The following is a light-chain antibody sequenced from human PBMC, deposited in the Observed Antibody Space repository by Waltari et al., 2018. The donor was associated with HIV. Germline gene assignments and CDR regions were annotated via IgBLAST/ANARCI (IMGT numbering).Light chain of an antibody. CDR1: SSSIGSHT. CDR2: SNN. Sequence: QSVLTQPPSASGTPGQRVTISCSGSSSSIGSHTVNWFHRLPGTAPKRLIYSNNQRPSGVPDRFSGSKSGTSASLAISGLQSEDEADYYCAAWDDSLNGFWVFGGGTKLTVL. J-gene: IGLJ3*02. CDR3: AAWDDSLNGFWV. V-gene: IGLV1-44*01.